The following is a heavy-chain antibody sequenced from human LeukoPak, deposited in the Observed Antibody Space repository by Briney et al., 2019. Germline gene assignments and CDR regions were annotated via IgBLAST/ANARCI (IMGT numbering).Heavy chain of an antibody. J-gene: IGHJ5*02. CDR3: EGAWS. D-gene: IGHD6-19*01. V-gene: IGHV3-7*01. Sequence: GGSLRLSCAASGFTFSSYLMNGVRQSRGKGLEWVANINQDGSKKNYVDSVKGRFTISRDSAKNSLYPQMNSLSAEGTAVYYCEGAWSWGQGALVTVSS. CDR2: INQDGSKK. CDR1: GFTFSSYL.